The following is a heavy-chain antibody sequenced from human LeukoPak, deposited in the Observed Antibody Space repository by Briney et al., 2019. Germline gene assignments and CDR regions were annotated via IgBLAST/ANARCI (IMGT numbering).Heavy chain of an antibody. V-gene: IGHV3-23*01. J-gene: IGHJ4*02. Sequence: GGSLRLSCADSGFTFSSYAMSWVRQAPGKGLEWVSGISGSSGSTYYADSVKGRFTISRDNSKNTLYLQMNSLRAEGTAVYYCAKDRAYYASGSIIDYWGQGTLVTVSS. CDR1: GFTFSSYA. CDR3: AKDRAYYASGSIIDY. CDR2: ISGSSGST. D-gene: IGHD3-10*01.